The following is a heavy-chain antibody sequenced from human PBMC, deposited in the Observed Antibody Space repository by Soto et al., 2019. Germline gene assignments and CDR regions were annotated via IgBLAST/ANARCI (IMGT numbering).Heavy chain of an antibody. D-gene: IGHD6-6*01. V-gene: IGHV4-61*01. CDR3: ARASDYYYYGMDV. CDR2: IYYSGST. CDR1: GGSVSSGSYY. J-gene: IGHJ6*02. Sequence: SETLSLTCTVSGGSVSSGSYYWSWIRQPPGKGLEWIGYIYYSGSTNYNPSLKSRVTISVDTSKNQFSLKLSSVTAADTAVYYCARASDYYYYGMDVWGQGTTVTVSS.